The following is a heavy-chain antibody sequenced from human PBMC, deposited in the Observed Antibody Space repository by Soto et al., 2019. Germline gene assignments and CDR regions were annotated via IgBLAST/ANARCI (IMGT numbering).Heavy chain of an antibody. CDR3: VGSGILEWLPDAFDI. D-gene: IGHD3-3*01. CDR1: GGSISSYY. Sequence: SETLSLTCTVSGGSISSYYWSWIRQPPGKGLEWIGYIYYSGSTNYNPSLKSRVTISVDTSKNQFSLKLSSVTAADTAVYYCVGSGILEWLPDAFDIWGQGTMVTVSS. V-gene: IGHV4-59*08. J-gene: IGHJ3*02. CDR2: IYYSGST.